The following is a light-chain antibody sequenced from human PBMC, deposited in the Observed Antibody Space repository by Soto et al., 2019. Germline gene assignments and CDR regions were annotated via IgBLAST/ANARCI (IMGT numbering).Light chain of an antibody. CDR2: EVT. Sequence: QSALTQPPSASGSPGQSVTISCTGSSSDVGGYEYVSWYQQHPGKAPKLLIHEVTNRPSGVSDRFSGSKSANTASLTISGLQAEDEAHYFCSSYTTFRTPHVAFGGGTKVTVL. CDR3: SSYTTFRTPHVA. V-gene: IGLV2-14*01. CDR1: SSDVGGYEY. J-gene: IGLJ2*01.